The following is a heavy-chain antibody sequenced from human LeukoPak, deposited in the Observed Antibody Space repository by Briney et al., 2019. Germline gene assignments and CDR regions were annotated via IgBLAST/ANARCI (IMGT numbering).Heavy chain of an antibody. J-gene: IGHJ4*02. CDR3: ARPRYGSGSLDS. CDR2: INHSGGT. CDR1: GESFSGHY. Sequence: SETLSLTCAVYGESFSGHYWTWIRQPPGRGLDWIGEINHSGGTTSNPSLNNRVTISVDTSKNQFSLKLTSVTAADTAVYYCARPRYGSGSLDSWGQGTLVTVSS. D-gene: IGHD3-10*01. V-gene: IGHV4-34*01.